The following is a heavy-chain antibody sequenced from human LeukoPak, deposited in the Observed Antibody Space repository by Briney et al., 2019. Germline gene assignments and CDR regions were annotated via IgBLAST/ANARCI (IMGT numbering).Heavy chain of an antibody. V-gene: IGHV4-59*01. J-gene: IGHJ6*03. D-gene: IGHD4-11*01. Sequence: PSETLSLTCGVSGGSISSDYWSWIRQPPGKGLQWIGYIYYSGSTNYNPSPKSRVTISVDTSKNQFSLRLTSVTAADTAVYYCARAVTSGYYYYYIDVWGKGTTVTVSS. CDR1: GGSISSDY. CDR2: IYYSGST. CDR3: ARAVTSGYYYYYIDV.